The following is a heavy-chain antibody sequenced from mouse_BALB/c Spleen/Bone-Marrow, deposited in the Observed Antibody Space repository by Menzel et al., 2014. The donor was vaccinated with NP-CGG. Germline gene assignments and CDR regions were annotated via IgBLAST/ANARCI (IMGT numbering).Heavy chain of an antibody. D-gene: IGHD1-1*01. CDR3: ARRYYGSTFDY. J-gene: IGHJ2*01. CDR2: INPSSGYT. V-gene: IGHV1-4*01. CDR1: GYTFTSYT. Sequence: VKLMESGAEQARPGASVKTSCKASGYTFTSYTMHWVKQRPGQGLEWIGYINPSSGYTNYNQKFKDKATLTADKSSSTAYMQLSSLTSEDSAVYYCARRYYGSTFDYWGQGTTLTVSS.